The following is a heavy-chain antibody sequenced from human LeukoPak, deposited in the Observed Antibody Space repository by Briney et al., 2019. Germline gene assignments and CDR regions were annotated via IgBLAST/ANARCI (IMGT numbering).Heavy chain of an antibody. Sequence: GESLKISCTGSGYSFSTYWIGWVRQMPGKGLEWMGIIYPGESDTRYSPSFQGQVTISADKSIRTAYLQWSSLNASDSAMYYCARHRASGSGSYYIRYFDYWGQGTLVTVSS. D-gene: IGHD3-10*01. V-gene: IGHV5-51*01. CDR2: IYPGESDT. CDR1: GYSFSTYW. J-gene: IGHJ4*02. CDR3: ARHRASGSGSYYIRYFDY.